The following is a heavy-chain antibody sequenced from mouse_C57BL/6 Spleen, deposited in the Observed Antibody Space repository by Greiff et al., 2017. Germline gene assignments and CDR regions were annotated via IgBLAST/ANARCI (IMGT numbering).Heavy chain of an antibody. Sequence: VQLQESGAELVKPGASVKLSCKASGYTFTEYTIHWVKQRSGQGLEWIGWFYLGSGSIKYNEKFKDKATLTADESSSTVYMELSRLTSEDSAVYFGARHGHYYGSSYEIDAMDYWGQGTSVTVSS. J-gene: IGHJ4*01. D-gene: IGHD1-1*01. CDR2: FYLGSGSI. CDR3: ARHGHYYGSSYEIDAMDY. CDR1: GYTFTEYT. V-gene: IGHV1-62-2*01.